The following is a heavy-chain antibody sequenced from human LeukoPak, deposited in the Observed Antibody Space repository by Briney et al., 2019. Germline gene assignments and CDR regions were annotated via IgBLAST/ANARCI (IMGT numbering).Heavy chain of an antibody. CDR2: IYYSGST. CDR1: GGSISGYY. D-gene: IGHD3-10*01. CDR3: ARESHYYYPSGSYSTFDH. J-gene: IGHJ2*01. Sequence: SETLSLTCTVPGGSISGYYWNWIRQPAGKGLKWIGYIYYSGSTNYNPSLKSRVTISLDTSKKHFSLKLSSMTAADTAVYYCARESHYYYPSGSYSTFDHWGRGTLVTVSS. V-gene: IGHV4-59*01.